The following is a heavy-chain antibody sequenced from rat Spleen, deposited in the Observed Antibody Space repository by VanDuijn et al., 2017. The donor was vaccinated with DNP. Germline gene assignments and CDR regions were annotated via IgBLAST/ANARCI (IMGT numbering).Heavy chain of an antibody. CDR1: GFSLTSYT. Sequence: QVQLKESGPGLVQPSQTLSLTCTVSGFSLTSYTVIWVRQPPGRGLEWIAAISSGGSTYYNSALKSRLSISRDTSKSQVFLKMNSLKSEDTATYYCARHDEQLGDYWGQGVMVTVSS. CDR3: ARHDEQLGDY. CDR2: ISSGGST. D-gene: IGHD1-10*01. J-gene: IGHJ2*01. V-gene: IGHV2-6*01.